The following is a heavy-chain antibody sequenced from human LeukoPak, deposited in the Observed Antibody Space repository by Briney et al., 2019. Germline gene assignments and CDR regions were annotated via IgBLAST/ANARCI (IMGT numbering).Heavy chain of an antibody. CDR3: ARAPGRPAAVFDY. CDR2: INHSGST. CDR1: GGSLCVYY. V-gene: IGHV4-34*01. D-gene: IGHD2-2*01. Sequence: SETLSLTCAVYGGSLCVYYWSWIRQPPGKGREWIGEINHSGSTNYNPSLKSRVTMSVDTSKNQFSLKLSSVTAADTAVYYCARAPGRPAAVFDYWGQGTLVTLSS. J-gene: IGHJ4*02.